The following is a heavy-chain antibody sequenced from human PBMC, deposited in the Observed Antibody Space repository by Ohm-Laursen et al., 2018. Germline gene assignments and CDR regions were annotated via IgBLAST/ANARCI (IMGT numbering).Heavy chain of an antibody. D-gene: IGHD1-1*01. J-gene: IGHJ4*02. CDR3: AKRLWNVRSESFDY. Sequence: SLRLSCTASGFTFRWYAMSWVRQAPGKGLEWVSAVSGTGGNTYYADSVKGRFTISRDNSKNTLYLQMNSLRVEDTALYYCAKRLWNVRSESFDYWGQGTRVTVSS. CDR1: GFTFRWYA. CDR2: VSGTGGNT. V-gene: IGHV3-23*01.